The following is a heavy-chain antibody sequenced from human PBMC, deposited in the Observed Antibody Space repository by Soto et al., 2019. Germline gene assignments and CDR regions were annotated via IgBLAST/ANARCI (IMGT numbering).Heavy chain of an antibody. CDR3: ARADYVWGSYRYGLFDY. CDR2: ISYDGSNK. CDR1: GFTFSSYA. D-gene: IGHD3-16*02. Sequence: QVQLVESGGGVVQPGRSLRLSCAASGFTFSSYAMHWVRQAPGKGLEWVAVISYDGSNKYYADSVKGRFTISRDNSKNTLYLQMNSLRAEDTAVYYCARADYVWGSYRYGLFDYWGQGTLVTVSS. V-gene: IGHV3-30-3*01. J-gene: IGHJ4*02.